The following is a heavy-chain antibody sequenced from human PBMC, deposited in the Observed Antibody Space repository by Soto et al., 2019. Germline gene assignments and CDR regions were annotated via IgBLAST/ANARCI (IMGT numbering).Heavy chain of an antibody. D-gene: IGHD6-13*01. Sequence: GGSLRLSCAASGFTFSAYVMSWVRQAPGKGLEWVSSITSSGGGIYYADSVKGRFTVSRDNSKNTVYLQMNSLRDEDTAVYYCAKLTAAWGQGTLVTVSS. CDR3: AKLTAA. V-gene: IGHV3-23*05. CDR2: ITSSGGGI. CDR1: GFTFSAYV. J-gene: IGHJ4*02.